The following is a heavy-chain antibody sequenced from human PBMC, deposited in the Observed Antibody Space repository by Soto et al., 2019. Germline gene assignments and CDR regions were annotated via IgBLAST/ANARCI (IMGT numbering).Heavy chain of an antibody. Sequence: QLQLQESGSGLVKPSQTLSLTCAVSGGSISSGGSSWSWIRQPPGKGLEWIGYLYHSGSTYYNPSLKGRVTISVDRSKNQFSLKLSSVTAADTAVYYCARAGGLGAVAVDSWGQGTLVTVSS. CDR1: GGSISSGGSS. J-gene: IGHJ4*02. D-gene: IGHD6-19*01. V-gene: IGHV4-30-2*01. CDR2: LYHSGST. CDR3: ARAGGLGAVAVDS.